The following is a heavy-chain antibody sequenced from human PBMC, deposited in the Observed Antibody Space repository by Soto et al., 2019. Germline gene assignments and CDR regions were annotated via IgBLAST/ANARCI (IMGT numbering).Heavy chain of an antibody. D-gene: IGHD2-15*01. CDR3: ARLGYCSGGSCYDYYNYYMDV. CDR2: ISTYNGNT. J-gene: IGHJ6*03. Sequence: QVQLVQSGAEVKKPGASVKVSCRASGYTFTSFGISWVRQAPGQGLEWMGWISTYNGNTNYAQKVQGGVTMTTDTSTSTAYMDLASLRSDDTAVYYCARLGYCSGGSCYDYYNYYMDVWGKGTTDTVSS. V-gene: IGHV1-18*01. CDR1: GYTFTSFG.